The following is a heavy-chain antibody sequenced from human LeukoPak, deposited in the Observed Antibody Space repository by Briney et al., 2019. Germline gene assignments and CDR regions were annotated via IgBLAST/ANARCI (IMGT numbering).Heavy chain of an antibody. CDR3: ARPGELSGDGYNYYYYYGMDV. D-gene: IGHD5-24*01. V-gene: IGHV1-2*02. CDR2: INPNSGGT. Sequence: ASVKVSCKASGYTFTGYYMDWVRQAPGQGLEWMGWINPNSGGTNYAQKFQGRVTMTRDTSISTAYMELSRLRSDDTAVYYCARPGELSGDGYNYYYYYGMDVWGQGTTVTVSS. J-gene: IGHJ6*02. CDR1: GYTFTGYY.